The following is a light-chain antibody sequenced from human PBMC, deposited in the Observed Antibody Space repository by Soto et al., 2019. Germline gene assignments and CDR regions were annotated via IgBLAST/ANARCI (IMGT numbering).Light chain of an antibody. CDR3: QHGYVAPYT. Sequence: QGAPSSSSLARSVWGRATLHLRASQTISSWLAWYQQKPGKAPKLLIYKASTLKSGVPSRFTGSGSETDFTLTIRSLQPEDFATYYCQHGYVAPYTFGQGTKVDIK. CDR2: KAS. J-gene: IGKJ2*01. CDR1: QTISSW. V-gene: IGKV1-5*03.